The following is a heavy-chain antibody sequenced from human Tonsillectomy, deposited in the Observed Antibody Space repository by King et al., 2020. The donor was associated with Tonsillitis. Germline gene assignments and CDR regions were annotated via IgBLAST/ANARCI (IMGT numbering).Heavy chain of an antibody. J-gene: IGHJ4*02. Sequence: QLQLQESGSGLVKPSQTLSLTCAVSGGSISSGGYSWSWIRQPPGKGLEWIGYIYHSGSTYYNPSLKSRVTISVDRSKNQFSLKLSSVTAADTAVYYCARAKLVGAGPNLDYWGQGTLVTVSS. V-gene: IGHV4-30-2*01. D-gene: IGHD1-26*01. CDR3: ARAKLVGAGPNLDY. CDR1: GGSISSGGYS. CDR2: IYHSGST.